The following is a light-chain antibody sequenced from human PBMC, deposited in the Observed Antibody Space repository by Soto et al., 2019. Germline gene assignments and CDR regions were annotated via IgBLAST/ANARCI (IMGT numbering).Light chain of an antibody. CDR2: EAS. J-gene: IGKJ1*01. CDR1: QMIYTW. Sequence: DIQMTQSPSTVSASVGERVTITCRASQMIYTWLAWYQQKPGKAPQLLIYEASSLDDGVPSRFSGSGSGTEFTLTITSLQPYDFATYYCQQYDTFWTFGQGTQVDIK. V-gene: IGKV1-5*03. CDR3: QQYDTFWT.